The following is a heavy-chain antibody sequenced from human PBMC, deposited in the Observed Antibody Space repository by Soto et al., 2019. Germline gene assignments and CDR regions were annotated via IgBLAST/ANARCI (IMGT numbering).Heavy chain of an antibody. CDR1: GFTFSSYA. D-gene: IGHD3-22*01. V-gene: IGHV3-23*01. CDR2: ISGSGGST. J-gene: IGHJ4*02. Sequence: PGGSLRLSCAASGFTFSSYAMSWVRQAPGKGLEWVSAISGSGGSTYYADSVKGRFTISRDNSKNTLYLQMNSLRAEDTAVYYCAKSTAGGYYSRTFDYWGQGTQVTAPQ. CDR3: AKSTAGGYYSRTFDY.